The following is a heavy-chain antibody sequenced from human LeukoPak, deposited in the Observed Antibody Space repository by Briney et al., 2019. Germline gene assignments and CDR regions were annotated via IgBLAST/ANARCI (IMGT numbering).Heavy chain of an antibody. CDR1: GFTFNTYS. D-gene: IGHD3-3*01. J-gene: IGHJ6*03. CDR3: AFWSGPDYYYYMDV. Sequence: GGSLRLSCAASGFTFNTYSMNWVRQAPGKGLECVSSISSSSSYIYYADSVKGRFTISRDNAKNSLYLQMNSLRAEDTAVYYCAFWSGPDYYYYMDVWGKGTTVTVSS. V-gene: IGHV3-21*01. CDR2: ISSSSSYI.